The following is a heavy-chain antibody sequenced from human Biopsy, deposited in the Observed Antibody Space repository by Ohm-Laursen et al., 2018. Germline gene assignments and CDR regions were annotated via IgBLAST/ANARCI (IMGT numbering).Heavy chain of an antibody. CDR1: GYTFSMYA. V-gene: IGHV1-2*02. D-gene: IGHD3-16*01. J-gene: IGHJ6*02. Sequence: ASVKVSCKASGYTFSMYAIIWVRQAPGQGLEWMGWSNPDNGGTIHAQKFQGRVTVTRDTSISTAYVEVTSLRSDDTAVYYCVRSRAGGATWGMDVWGQGTTVTVSS. CDR2: SNPDNGGT. CDR3: VRSRAGGATWGMDV.